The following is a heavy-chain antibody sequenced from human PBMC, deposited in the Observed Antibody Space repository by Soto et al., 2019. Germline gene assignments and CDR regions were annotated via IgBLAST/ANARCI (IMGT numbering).Heavy chain of an antibody. CDR2: ISAYNGNT. CDR1: GYPFTSYG. CDR3: AMGPVPAHYGMDV. V-gene: IGHV1-18*01. D-gene: IGHD2-2*01. Sequence: GASGKVSCKASGYPFTSYGISWVRQAPGPGLEWMGWISAYNGNTNYAQKLQGRVTLTTDPSTSPAYMGLRSLRSADTAVYYCAMGPVPAHYGMDVWGQGTTVTVSS. J-gene: IGHJ6*02.